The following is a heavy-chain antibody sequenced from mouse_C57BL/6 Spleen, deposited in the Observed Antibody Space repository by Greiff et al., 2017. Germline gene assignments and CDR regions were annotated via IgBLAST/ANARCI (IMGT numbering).Heavy chain of an antibody. CDR3: ARGSYYDYDHYFDY. D-gene: IGHD2-4*01. CDR2: INPNNGGT. J-gene: IGHJ2*01. CDR1: GYTFTDYY. V-gene: IGHV1-26*01. Sequence: VQLQQSGPELVKPGASVKISCKASGYTFTDYYMNWVKQSHGKSLEWIGDINPNNGGTSYNQKFKGKATLTVDKSSSTAYMELRSLTSEDSAVYYCARGSYYDYDHYFDYWGQGTTLTVSS.